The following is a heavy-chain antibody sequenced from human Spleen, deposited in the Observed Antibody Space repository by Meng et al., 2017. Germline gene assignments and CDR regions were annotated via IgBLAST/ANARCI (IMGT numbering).Heavy chain of an antibody. CDR1: GFSFTSYH. J-gene: IGHJ4*02. V-gene: IGHV3-7*01. CDR3: AREGGITMVRGTSAFN. D-gene: IGHD3-10*01. CDR2: INLDGSDK. Sequence: GESLKISCVASGFSFTSYHMTWVRQAPGKGLEWVANINLDGSDKAYADSVKGRFTISRDNAKNSLYLQMNSLRAEDTAVYYCAREGGITMVRGTSAFNWGQGTLVTVSS.